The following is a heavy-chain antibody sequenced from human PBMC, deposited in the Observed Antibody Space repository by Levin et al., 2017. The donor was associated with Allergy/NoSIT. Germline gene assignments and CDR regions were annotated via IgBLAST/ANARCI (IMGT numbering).Heavy chain of an antibody. CDR3: ARGTSTNGIFY. V-gene: IGHV3-21*01. J-gene: IGHJ4*02. Sequence: GGSLRLSCAASGFTFSTYNMNWVRQAPGKGLEWVSSISSSSIYMYYADSVKGRFTISRDNAKNSLYLQMNSLRAEDTAVYYCARGTSTNGIFYWGQGSLVGISS. D-gene: IGHD2-15*01. CDR1: GFTFSTYN. CDR2: ISSSSIYM.